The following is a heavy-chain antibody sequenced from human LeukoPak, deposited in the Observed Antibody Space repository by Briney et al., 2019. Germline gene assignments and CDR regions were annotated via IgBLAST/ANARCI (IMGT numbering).Heavy chain of an antibody. Sequence: PGGSLRLSCAASGFTFSSYAMSWVRQAPGKGLEWVSAISGSGGSTYYADSVKGRFTISRDNSKNTLYLQMNSLRAEDTAVYYCAKDGARGDFWSGYYPRRVHYNWFDPWGQGTLVTVSS. J-gene: IGHJ5*02. CDR1: GFTFSSYA. CDR3: AKDGARGDFWSGYYPRRVHYNWFDP. V-gene: IGHV3-23*01. CDR2: ISGSGGST. D-gene: IGHD3-3*01.